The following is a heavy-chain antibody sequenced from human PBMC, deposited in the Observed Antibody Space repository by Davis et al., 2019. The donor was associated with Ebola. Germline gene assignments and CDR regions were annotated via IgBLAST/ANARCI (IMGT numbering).Heavy chain of an antibody. D-gene: IGHD3-16*01. CDR2: ISGSGGST. V-gene: IGHV3-23*01. Sequence: GESLKISCAASGFTFSSYAMSWVRQAPGKGLEWVSAISGSGGSTYYADSVKGRFTISRDNSKNTLYLQMNSLRAEDTAVYYCAKDHIVVPKGEVDVWGQGTTVTVSS. CDR3: AKDHIVVPKGEVDV. CDR1: GFTFSSYA. J-gene: IGHJ6*02.